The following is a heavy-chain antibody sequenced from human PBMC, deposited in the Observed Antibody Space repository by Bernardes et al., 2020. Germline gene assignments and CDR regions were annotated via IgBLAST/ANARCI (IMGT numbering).Heavy chain of an antibody. CDR3: ARGRGIFGG. CDR1: GGSFSGFY. D-gene: IGHD3-3*01. V-gene: IGHV4-34*01. Sequence: WASLRLTCAVYGGSFSGFYRRWIRQPPGKGLEWIGEINPSGSTNYNPSLKSRVTISVDTSKNQFSLKLSSVTAADTAVYYCARGRGIFGGWGQGTLVTVSA. CDR2: INPSGST. J-gene: IGHJ4*02.